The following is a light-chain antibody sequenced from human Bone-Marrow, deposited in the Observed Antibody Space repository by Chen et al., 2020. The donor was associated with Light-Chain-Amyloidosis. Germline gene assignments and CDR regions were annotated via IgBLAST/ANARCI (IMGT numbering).Light chain of an antibody. Sequence: QSALTQPASVFGSPGQSITISFTGTSSDVGSYNLVSWYQQHPGKAPQLMIYEVTKRPSRVSNRFAGSKGGNTASLTISGLQTEDEADYYCCSYAGSSTVVFGGGTKLTVL. CDR1: SSDVGSYNL. J-gene: IGLJ2*01. V-gene: IGLV2-23*02. CDR3: CSYAGSSTVV. CDR2: EVT.